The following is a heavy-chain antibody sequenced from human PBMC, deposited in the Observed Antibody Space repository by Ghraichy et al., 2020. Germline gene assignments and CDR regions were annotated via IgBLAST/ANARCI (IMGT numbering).Heavy chain of an antibody. CDR2: VFATGNT. CDR3: ARHRGASFDV. Sequence: SETLSLTCTVSGGPMSDSYWSWLRQAPGEAPEWMGYVFATGNTTYNPSLQDRIAVSIDTSKSLFYLLLHWITAADSAVYYCARHRGASFDVWGPGTLVPVTS. D-gene: IGHD1-26*01. V-gene: IGHV4-4*09. J-gene: IGHJ4*02. CDR1: GGPMSDSY.